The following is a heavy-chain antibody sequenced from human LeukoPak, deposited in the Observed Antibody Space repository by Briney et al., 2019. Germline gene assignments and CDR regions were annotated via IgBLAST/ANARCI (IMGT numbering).Heavy chain of an antibody. CDR2: IWYDGSNK. Sequence: PGGSLRLSCAASGFTVSSYGMHWVRQAPGKGLEWVAVIWYDGSNKYYADSVKGRFTISRDNSKNTLYLQMNSLRAEDTAVYYCARDPYYYGMDVWGQGTTVTVSS. CDR1: GFTVSSYG. J-gene: IGHJ6*02. V-gene: IGHV3-33*08. CDR3: ARDPYYYGMDV.